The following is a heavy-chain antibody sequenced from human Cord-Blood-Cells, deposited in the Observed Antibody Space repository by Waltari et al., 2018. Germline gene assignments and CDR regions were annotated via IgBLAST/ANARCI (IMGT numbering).Heavy chain of an antibody. CDR1: GYTLTSYD. J-gene: IGHJ3*02. D-gene: IGHD3-10*01. CDR3: ARADYSGSWSYYAFDI. Sequence: QVQLGQSGAEVKKPGASVRVSCKASGYTLTSYDIKRVRQATGQGLEWMGWMDPNSSNTGYAQKFQGRVNMTRNTPISTDYMELSSLTSEYTTVYYSARADYSGSWSYYAFDIWCQGTMVAVSS. CDR2: MDPNSSNT. V-gene: IGHV1-8*01.